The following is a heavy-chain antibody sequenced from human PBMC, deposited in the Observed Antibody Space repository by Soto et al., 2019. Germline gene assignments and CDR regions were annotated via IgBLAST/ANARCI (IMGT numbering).Heavy chain of an antibody. CDR2: INHSGST. CDR3: ARATKRGEVAGRTNWFDP. J-gene: IGHJ5*02. Sequence: QVQLQQWGAGLLKPSETLSLTCAVYGGSFSGYYWSWIRQPPGKGLEWIGEINHSGSTNYNPSLKSRVTISVDTSQNQFSLKLSSVTAADTAVYYCARATKRGEVAGRTNWFDPWGQGTLVTVSS. CDR1: GGSFSGYY. V-gene: IGHV4-34*01. D-gene: IGHD6-19*01.